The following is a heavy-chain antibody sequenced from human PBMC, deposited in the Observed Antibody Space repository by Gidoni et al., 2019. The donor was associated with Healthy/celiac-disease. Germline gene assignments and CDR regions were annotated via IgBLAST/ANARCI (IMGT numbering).Heavy chain of an antibody. CDR1: GFTFSSYS. V-gene: IGHV3-21*01. CDR2: ISSSSSYI. CDR3: ARDQGRTRAL. J-gene: IGHJ4*02. Sequence: EVQLVESGAGLVQPGGSLSLPCAASGFTFSSYSMNWVRQAPGKGLGWVSSISSSSSYIYYADSVKGRFTISRDNAKNSLYLQMNSLRAEDTAVYYCARDQGRTRALWGQGTLVTVSS.